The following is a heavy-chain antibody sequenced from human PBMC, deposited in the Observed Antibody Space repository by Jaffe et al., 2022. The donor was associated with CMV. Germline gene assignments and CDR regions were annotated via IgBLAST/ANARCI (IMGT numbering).Heavy chain of an antibody. J-gene: IGHJ6*02. V-gene: IGHV3-9*01. CDR3: AKSGGSSLDYYYGMDV. D-gene: IGHD1-26*01. CDR1: GFTFDDYA. Sequence: EVQLVESGGGLVQPGRSLRLSCAASGFTFDDYAMHWVRQAPGKGLEWVSGISWNSGSIGYADSVKGRFTISRDNAKNSLYLQMNSLRAEDTALYYCAKSGGSSLDYYYGMDVWGQGTTVTVSS. CDR2: ISWNSGSI.